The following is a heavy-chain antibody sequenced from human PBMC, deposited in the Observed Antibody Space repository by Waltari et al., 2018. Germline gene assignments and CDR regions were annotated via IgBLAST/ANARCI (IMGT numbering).Heavy chain of an antibody. CDR1: GASITSRY. V-gene: IGHV4-59*11. CDR2: IFYAGNT. CDR3: ASHQGASFDY. J-gene: IGHJ4*02. Sequence: QVQLQESGPGLVKSSETLSLTCTVSGASITSRYWSWIRQSPGKGLEWIGYIFYAGNTPYNPALSSRVAISIDTSKTQFSLELKSVTAADTAVYYCASHQGASFDYWGQGSLVTVSS.